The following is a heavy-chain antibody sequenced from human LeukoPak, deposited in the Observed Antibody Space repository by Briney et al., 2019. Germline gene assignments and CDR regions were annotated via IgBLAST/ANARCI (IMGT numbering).Heavy chain of an antibody. Sequence: GGSLRLSCAASGFTFTCYAMHWVRQAPGKGLEWVAVISDDGINYSYADSVKGRFTISRDNSKNTVYLQMNSLRADDTGVYYCARGYASEKYYNGPAYWGQGTLVTVSS. CDR1: GFTFTCYA. CDR2: ISDDGINY. V-gene: IGHV3-30-3*01. D-gene: IGHD3-10*01. CDR3: ARGYASEKYYNGPAY. J-gene: IGHJ4*02.